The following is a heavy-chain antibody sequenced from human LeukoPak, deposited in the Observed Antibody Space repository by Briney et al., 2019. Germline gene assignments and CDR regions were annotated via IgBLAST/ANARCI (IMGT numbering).Heavy chain of an antibody. D-gene: IGHD2-2*01. CDR2: IYSGGST. CDR1: GFTVSSNY. J-gene: IGHJ3*02. CDR3: AREVGSYLVAFDI. Sequence: GGSLRLSCAASGFTVSSNYMSWDRQAPGKGLEWVSVIYSGGSTYYADSVKGRFTISRDNSKNTLYLQMNSLRAEDTAVYYCAREVGSYLVAFDIWGQGTMVTVSS. V-gene: IGHV3-53*01.